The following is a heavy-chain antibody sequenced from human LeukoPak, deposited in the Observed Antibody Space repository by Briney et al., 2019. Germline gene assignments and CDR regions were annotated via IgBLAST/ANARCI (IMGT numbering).Heavy chain of an antibody. J-gene: IGHJ4*02. CDR3: AGEGRGAAAGHSSVFDY. Sequence: PSETLSLTCTVSGGSISSSSYYWGWIRQPPGTGLEWIGSIYYSGSTYYNPSLKSRVTISVDTSKNQFSLKLSSVTAADTAVDYCAGEGRGAAAGHSSVFDYGGQGTLVTVS. V-gene: IGHV4-39*07. CDR1: GGSISSSSYY. CDR2: IYYSGST. D-gene: IGHD6-13*01.